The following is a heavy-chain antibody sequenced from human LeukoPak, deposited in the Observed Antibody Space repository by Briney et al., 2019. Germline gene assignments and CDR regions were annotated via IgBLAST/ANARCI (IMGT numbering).Heavy chain of an antibody. CDR3: VRDTRGAAAADGPFDI. CDR1: GYTFTSYG. J-gene: IGHJ3*02. CDR2: ISAYNGNT. Sequence: ASVKVSCKASGYTFTSYGISWVRQAPGQGLEWMGWISAYNGNTNYAQKLQGRVTMTRDTSTTTAYMELNNLGSEDTAVYYCVRDTRGAAAADGPFDIWGQGTLVTVS. D-gene: IGHD6-13*01. V-gene: IGHV1-18*01.